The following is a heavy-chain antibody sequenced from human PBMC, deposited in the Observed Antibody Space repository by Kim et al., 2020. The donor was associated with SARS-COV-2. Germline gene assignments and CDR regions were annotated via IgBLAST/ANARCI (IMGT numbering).Heavy chain of an antibody. CDR3: AKATYSSSSWFDP. J-gene: IGHJ5*02. Sequence: YADSVKGRFTISRDNSKNTLYLQMNSLRAEDTAVYYCAKATYSSSSWFDPWGQGTLVTVSS. D-gene: IGHD6-6*01. V-gene: IGHV3-30*02.